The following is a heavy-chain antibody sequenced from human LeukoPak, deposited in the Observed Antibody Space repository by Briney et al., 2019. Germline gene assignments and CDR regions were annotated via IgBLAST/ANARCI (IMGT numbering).Heavy chain of an antibody. J-gene: IGHJ5*02. CDR2: ISAYNGNT. D-gene: IGHD2-2*01. V-gene: IGHV1-18*01. CDR1: GYIFTSYG. CDR3: ARPVVPARSSWFNP. Sequence: ASVKVSCKASGYIFTSYGISWVRQAPGQGLEWMGWISAYNGNTNYAQKLQGRVTMTTDTSTSTAYMELRSLRSDDTAVYYCARPVVPARSSWFNPWGQGTLVTVSS.